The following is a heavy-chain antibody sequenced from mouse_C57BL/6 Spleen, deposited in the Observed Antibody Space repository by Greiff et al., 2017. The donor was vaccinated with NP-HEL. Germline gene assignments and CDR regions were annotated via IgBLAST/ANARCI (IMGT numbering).Heavy chain of an antibody. D-gene: IGHD1-1*01. CDR2: IDPSDSYT. V-gene: IGHV1-50*01. CDR1: GYTFPSYW. Sequence: QVQLQQPGAELVKPGASVKLSCKASGYTFPSYWMQWVKQRPGQGLEWIGEIDPSDSYTNYNQKFKGKATLTVDTSSSTAYMQLSSLTAEDSAVFYCARSGTTVVDRYFDVWGTGTTVTVSS. J-gene: IGHJ1*03. CDR3: ARSGTTVVDRYFDV.